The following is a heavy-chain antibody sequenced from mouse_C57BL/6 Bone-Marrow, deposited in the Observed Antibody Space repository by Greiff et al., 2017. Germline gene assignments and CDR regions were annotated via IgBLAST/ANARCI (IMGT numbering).Heavy chain of an antibody. Sequence: QVQLQQPGAELVMPGASVKLSCKASGYTFTSYWMHWVKRRPGQGLEWIGEIDPSDSYTNYNQKFKGKSTLTVDKSSSTAYMQLSSLTSEDSAVYYCARSIRGYFDVWGTGTTVTVSS. CDR1: GYTFTSYW. CDR3: ARSIRGYFDV. CDR2: IDPSDSYT. D-gene: IGHD3-2*02. J-gene: IGHJ1*03. V-gene: IGHV1-69*01.